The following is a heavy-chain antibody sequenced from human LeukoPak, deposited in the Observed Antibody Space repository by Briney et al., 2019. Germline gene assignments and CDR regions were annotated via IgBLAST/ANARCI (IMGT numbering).Heavy chain of an antibody. CDR3: AREWAGPSFDY. CDR1: GFTFSSYW. CDR2: IKQDGSEK. Sequence: PGGSLRLSCAASGFTFSSYWMSWVRQAPGKGLEWVANIKQDGSEKSYVDSVKGRFTISRDNTKNPLYLQMNSLRAEDTAVYFCAREWAGPSFDYWGQGTLVTVSS. V-gene: IGHV3-7*01. D-gene: IGHD6-19*01. J-gene: IGHJ4*02.